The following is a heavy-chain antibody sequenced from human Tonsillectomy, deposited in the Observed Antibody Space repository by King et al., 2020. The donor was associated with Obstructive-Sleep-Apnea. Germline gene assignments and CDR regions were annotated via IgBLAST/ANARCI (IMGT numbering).Heavy chain of an antibody. V-gene: IGHV4-38-2*02. CDR3: ARDREVDIVVVVAATHDAFDI. CDR2: IYHSGST. Sequence: VQLQESGPGLVKPSETLSLTCTVSGYSICSGYYWGWIRQPPGKGLEWIGSIYHSGSTYYNPSLKSRVTISVDTSKNQFSLKLSSVTAADTAVYYCARDREVDIVVVVAATHDAFDIWGQGTMVTVSS. CDR1: GYSICSGYY. J-gene: IGHJ3*02. D-gene: IGHD2-15*01.